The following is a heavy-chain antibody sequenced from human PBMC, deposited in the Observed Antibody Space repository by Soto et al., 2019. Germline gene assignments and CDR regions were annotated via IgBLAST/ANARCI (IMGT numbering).Heavy chain of an antibody. V-gene: IGHV3-7*01. Sequence: PGGTLRRSCAPAGCTLCSYWMSWVRQAPGKGLEWVANIKQDGSDKYYVDSVKGRFTISRDNVKNSLYLQMNSLRAEDTAVYYCSRERFTMIVSVDSFDIWGQGNMVTVSS. CDR1: GCTLCSYW. CDR3: SRERFTMIVSVDSFDI. D-gene: IGHD3-22*01. J-gene: IGHJ3*02. CDR2: IKQDGSDK.